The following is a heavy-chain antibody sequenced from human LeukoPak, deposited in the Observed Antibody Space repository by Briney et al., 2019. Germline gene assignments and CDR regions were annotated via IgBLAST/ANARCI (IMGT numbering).Heavy chain of an antibody. D-gene: IGHD3/OR15-3a*01. V-gene: IGHV3-23*01. CDR2: ISGGGGGT. CDR1: GFTFSSYA. Sequence: GGSLRLSCAASGFTFSSYAMSWVRQAPGKGLEWVSGISGGGGGTYYADSVKGRFTISRGNSENTLYLQMNSLGADDTAVYYCARGRIGPDYWGQGTLVTVSS. J-gene: IGHJ4*02. CDR3: ARGRIGPDY.